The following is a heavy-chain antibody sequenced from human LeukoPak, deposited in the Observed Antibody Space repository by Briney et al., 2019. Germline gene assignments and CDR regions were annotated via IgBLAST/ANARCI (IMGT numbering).Heavy chain of an antibody. CDR3: ARNDGDI. Sequence: PSETLSLTCTVSGGSISSGDYYWSWIRQPPGKGLEWIGYIYYSGSTNYNPSLKSRVTIAVDRSKNQFSLKLSSVTAADTAVYYCARNDGDIWGQGTMVTVSS. CDR1: GGSISSGDYY. V-gene: IGHV4-61*08. D-gene: IGHD3-16*01. CDR2: IYYSGST. J-gene: IGHJ3*02.